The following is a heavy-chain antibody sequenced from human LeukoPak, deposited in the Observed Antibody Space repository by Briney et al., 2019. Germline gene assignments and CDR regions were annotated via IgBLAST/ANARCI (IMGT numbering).Heavy chain of an antibody. Sequence: ASVKVSCKASGGTFSSYAISWVRQAPGQGLEWMGGVIPIFGTANYAQKFQGRVTITADESTSTAYMELSSLRSEDTAVYYCARGDGDRAFDIWGQGTMVTVSS. J-gene: IGHJ3*02. D-gene: IGHD4-17*01. V-gene: IGHV1-69*13. CDR2: VIPIFGTA. CDR1: GGTFSSYA. CDR3: ARGDGDRAFDI.